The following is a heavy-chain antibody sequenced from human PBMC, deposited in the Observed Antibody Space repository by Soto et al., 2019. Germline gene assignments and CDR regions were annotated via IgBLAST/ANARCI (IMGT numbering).Heavy chain of an antibody. D-gene: IGHD5-12*01. CDR2: ISATGAST. V-gene: IGHV3-23*01. Sequence: HPXVSLRLSCAASGFTFSSFAMSGVRQAPGKGLEWVSIISATGASTNYADSVKGRFTLSRDSSKNTLYLQMNSLRAEDTAVYYCALRGYNSYFFDYWGQGTLVTVSS. CDR1: GFTFSSFA. J-gene: IGHJ4*02. CDR3: ALRGYNSYFFDY.